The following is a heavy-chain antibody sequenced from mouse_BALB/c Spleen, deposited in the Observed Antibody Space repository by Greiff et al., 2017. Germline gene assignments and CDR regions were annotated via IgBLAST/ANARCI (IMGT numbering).Heavy chain of an antibody. CDR3: ARSGGYNGLFAY. J-gene: IGHJ3*01. CDR2: ISCYNGAT. V-gene: IGHV1S34*01. CDR1: GYSFTGYY. Sequence: LVKPGASVKISCKASGYSFTGYYMHWVKQSHGKSLEWIGYISCYNGATSYNQKFKGKATFTVDTSSSTAYMQFNSLTSEHSAVYYCARSGGYNGLFAYWGQGTLVTVSA. D-gene: IGHD2-2*01.